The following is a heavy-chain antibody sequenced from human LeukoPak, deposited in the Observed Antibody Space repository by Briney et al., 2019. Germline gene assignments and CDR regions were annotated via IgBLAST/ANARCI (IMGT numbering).Heavy chain of an antibody. CDR1: GGSISSSSYY. Sequence: SETLSLTCTVSGGSISSSSYYWGWIRQPPGKGLEWIGSIYYSGSTNYNPSLKSRVTISVDTSKNQFSLKLSSVTAADTAVYYCAREQQLAVQHWGQGTLVTVSS. J-gene: IGHJ1*01. CDR3: AREQQLAVQH. D-gene: IGHD6-13*01. CDR2: IYYSGST. V-gene: IGHV4-39*07.